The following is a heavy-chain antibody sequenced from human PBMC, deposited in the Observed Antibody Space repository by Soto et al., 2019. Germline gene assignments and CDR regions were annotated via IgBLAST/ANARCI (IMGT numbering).Heavy chain of an antibody. CDR2: ISACNGNT. CDR3: ARGGRMVRGVITLYYYYMDV. V-gene: IGHV1-18*01. D-gene: IGHD3-10*01. CDR1: GYTFTSYG. J-gene: IGHJ6*03. Sequence: QVQLVQSGAEVKKPGASVKVSCKASGYTFTSYGISWVRQAPGQGLEWMGWISACNGNTNYAQKLQGRVTMTTDTSTSTAYMELRSLRSDDTAVYYCARGGRMVRGVITLYYYYMDVWGKGTTVTVSS.